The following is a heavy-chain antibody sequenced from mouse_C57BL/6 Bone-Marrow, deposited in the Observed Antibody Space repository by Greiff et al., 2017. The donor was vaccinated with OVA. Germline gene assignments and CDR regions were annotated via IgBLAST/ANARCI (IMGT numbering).Heavy chain of an antibody. Sequence: VQLQQSGAELVRPGSSVKMSCKTSGYTFTSYGINWVKQRPGQGLEWIGYIYIGNGYTEYNEKFKGKATLTSDTSSSTAYMQLSSLTSEDSAIYFCARYHNYYGSSYVGFDVWGTGTTVTVSS. J-gene: IGHJ1*03. V-gene: IGHV1-58*01. CDR2: IYIGNGYT. CDR1: GYTFTSYG. CDR3: ARYHNYYGSSYVGFDV. D-gene: IGHD1-1*01.